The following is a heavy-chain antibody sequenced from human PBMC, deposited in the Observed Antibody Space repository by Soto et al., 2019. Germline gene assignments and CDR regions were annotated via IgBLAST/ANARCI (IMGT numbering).Heavy chain of an antibody. J-gene: IGHJ6*02. V-gene: IGHV3-30-3*01. D-gene: IGHD4-17*01. CDR1: GFSFSTYA. CDR2: ISYDGSNK. CDR3: ARDPADTTATHFYDMDV. Sequence: GGSLRLSCAASGFSFSTYAMHWVRQAPGKGLEWVAVISYDGSNKYYIDSVKGRFTISRDNFKNTLFLQMNSLRHDDTAVYYCARDPADTTATHFYDMDVCGQGTMVTVSS.